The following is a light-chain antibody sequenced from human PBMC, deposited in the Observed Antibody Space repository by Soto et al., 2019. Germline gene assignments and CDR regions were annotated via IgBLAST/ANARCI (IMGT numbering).Light chain of an antibody. V-gene: IGLV2-14*01. CDR1: SSDVGGYNY. Sequence: SALTQPASVSGSPGQSLTISCTGTSSDVGGYNYVSWYQQHPGKAPKLMIYDVSNRPSGVSNRFSGSKSGNTASLTISGLQAEDEADYYCSSYTSSSFYVFGTGTKVTVL. CDR3: SSYTSSSFYV. J-gene: IGLJ1*01. CDR2: DVS.